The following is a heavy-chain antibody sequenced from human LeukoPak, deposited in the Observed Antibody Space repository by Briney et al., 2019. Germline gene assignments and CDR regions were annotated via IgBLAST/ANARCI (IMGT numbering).Heavy chain of an antibody. CDR3: ARKKLQDYDYVWGSYRYRGPFDY. V-gene: IGHV4-4*07. CDR2: IYTSGST. J-gene: IGHJ4*02. CDR1: GGSISSYY. Sequence: SETLSLTCTVSGGSISSYYWSWIRQPAGKGLEWIGRIYTSGSTNYNPSLKSRVTMSVDTSKNQFSLKLSSVTAADTAVYYCARKKLQDYDYVWGSYRYRGPFDYWGQGTLVTVSS. D-gene: IGHD3-16*02.